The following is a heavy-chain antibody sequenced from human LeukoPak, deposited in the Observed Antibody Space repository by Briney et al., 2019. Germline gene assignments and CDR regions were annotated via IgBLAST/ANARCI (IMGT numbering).Heavy chain of an antibody. Sequence: PGGSLRLSCAASGFTFSDYGMSWVRQAPGKGLEWVSSINWSGGSIGYADSVKGRFTISRDNAKNSLYLQMNSLRAEDTAVYYFARQPVVDFHYYTYMDVWGKGTTVTVSS. D-gene: IGHD2-15*01. J-gene: IGHJ6*03. V-gene: IGHV3-20*04. CDR3: ARQPVVDFHYYTYMDV. CDR2: INWSGGSI. CDR1: GFTFSDYG.